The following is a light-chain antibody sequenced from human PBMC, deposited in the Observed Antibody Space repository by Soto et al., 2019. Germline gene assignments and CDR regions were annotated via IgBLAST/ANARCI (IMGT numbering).Light chain of an antibody. J-gene: IGKJ5*01. V-gene: IGKV3D-11*02. CDR1: QSVSSN. CDR3: LQDYNYPIT. Sequence: EIVMTQSPATLSVSPGERATLSCRASQSVSSNLAWYQQKPGQAPRLLIYDASNRATGIPARFSGSGPGTDFTLTISSLEPEDFAVYYCLQDYNYPITFGQGTRLEIK. CDR2: DAS.